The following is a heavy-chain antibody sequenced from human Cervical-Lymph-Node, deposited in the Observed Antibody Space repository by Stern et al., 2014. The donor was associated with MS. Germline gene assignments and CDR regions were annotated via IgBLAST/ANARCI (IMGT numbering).Heavy chain of an antibody. CDR3: TTNYHY. CDR2: LIAVNSQK. Sequence: QVQLGQSGAELKKPGASVKISCKASGYTFTNYAIHWVRQAPGQGLEWMGWLIAVNSQKMYSRAFKERFNMTRDTSASTAYMELSGLRSGDTAVYYCTTNYHYWGQGTLVTVSS. CDR1: GYTFTNYA. J-gene: IGHJ4*02. D-gene: IGHD1-14*01. V-gene: IGHV1-3*01.